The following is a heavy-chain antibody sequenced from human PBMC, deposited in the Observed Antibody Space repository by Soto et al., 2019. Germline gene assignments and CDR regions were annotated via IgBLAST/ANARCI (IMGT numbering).Heavy chain of an antibody. CDR1: GGPFSAYY. D-gene: IGHD6-25*01. V-gene: IGHV4-34*01. Sequence: PSETLSLACADYGGPFSAYYWSWIRQPPGKGLEWIGEINHSGSTNYNPSLKSRVTISVDTSKNQFSLKLGSVTAADTAVYYCARFTGSYYYAMDVWGQGSTVT. J-gene: IGHJ6*02. CDR3: ARFTGSYYYAMDV. CDR2: INHSGST.